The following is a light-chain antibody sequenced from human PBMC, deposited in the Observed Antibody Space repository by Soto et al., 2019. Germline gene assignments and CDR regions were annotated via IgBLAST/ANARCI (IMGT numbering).Light chain of an antibody. CDR3: QQRSNWPLT. V-gene: IGKV3-11*01. CDR1: QRVSRD. CDR2: DAS. Sequence: DILLTQSPATLSLSPGERATLSCRASQRVSRDLAWYQQKPAQAPRLLIYDASNRATGIPARFSGSASGTDFTLTISSLEPEDFAVYYCQQRSNWPLTFGGGTKVEIK. J-gene: IGKJ4*01.